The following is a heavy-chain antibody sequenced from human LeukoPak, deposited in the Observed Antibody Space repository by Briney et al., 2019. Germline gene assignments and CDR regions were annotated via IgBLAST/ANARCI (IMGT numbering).Heavy chain of an antibody. Sequence: PSETLSLTCAVYGGSFCGYYWSWIRQPPGKGLEWIGEINHSGSTNYNPSLKSRVTISVDTSKNQFSLKLSSVTAADTAVYYCARGRQYQLTRRWFDPWGQGTLVIVSS. CDR3: ARGRQYQLTRRWFDP. CDR1: GGSFCGYY. V-gene: IGHV4-34*01. J-gene: IGHJ5*02. CDR2: INHSGST. D-gene: IGHD2-2*01.